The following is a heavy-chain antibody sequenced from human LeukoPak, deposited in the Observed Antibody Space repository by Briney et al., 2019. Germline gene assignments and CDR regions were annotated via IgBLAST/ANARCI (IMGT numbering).Heavy chain of an antibody. V-gene: IGHV4-4*02. CDR2: IYHSGST. J-gene: IGHJ2*01. D-gene: IGHD6-25*01. Sequence: SGTLSLTCAVSGGSISSSNWWSWVRQPPGKGLEWIGEIYHSGSTNYNPSLKSRVTISVDTSKNQFSLKLSSVTAADTAVYYCARGAATSSWYFDLWGRGTLVTVSS. CDR1: GGSISSSNW. CDR3: ARGAATSSWYFDL.